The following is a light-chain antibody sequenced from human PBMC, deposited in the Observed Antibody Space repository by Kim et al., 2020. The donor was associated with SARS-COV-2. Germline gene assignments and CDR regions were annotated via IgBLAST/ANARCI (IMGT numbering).Light chain of an antibody. Sequence: LSPEERATLSGRASQSVSRSLAWYHHKPGQSPRLLIWDALNRATGVPARCRASGSGTDVTLTISSLESEDFGVYYCQQYTDWPPATFGQGTKLEI. CDR1: QSVSRS. CDR3: QQYTDWPPAT. CDR2: DAL. V-gene: IGKV3-11*01. J-gene: IGKJ2*01.